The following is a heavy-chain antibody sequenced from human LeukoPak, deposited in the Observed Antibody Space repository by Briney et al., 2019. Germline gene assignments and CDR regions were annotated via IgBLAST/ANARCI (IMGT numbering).Heavy chain of an antibody. J-gene: IGHJ5*02. V-gene: IGHV4-30-2*01. D-gene: IGHD6-13*01. CDR1: GGSISSGGYS. Sequence: SETLSLTCAASGGSISSGGYSWSWIRQPPGKGLEWIGYIYHSGSTYYNPSLKSRVTISVDRSKNQFSLKLSSVTAADTAVYYCARVGGSWYGFDPWGQGTLVTVSS. CDR3: ARVGGSWYGFDP. CDR2: IYHSGST.